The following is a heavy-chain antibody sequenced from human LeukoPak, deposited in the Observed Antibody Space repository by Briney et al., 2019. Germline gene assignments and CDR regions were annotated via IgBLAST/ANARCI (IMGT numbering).Heavy chain of an antibody. CDR1: GFTFSSYS. CDR2: ISSSSSYI. CDR3: ARGPGIAAADYYFDY. J-gene: IGHJ4*02. V-gene: IGHV3-21*01. Sequence: GGSLRLSCAASGFTFSSYSMNWVRQAPGKGLEWVSSISSSSSYIYYADSVKGRFTISRDNAKNSLYLQMNSLRAEDTAVYYCARGPGIAAADYYFDYWGQGTLVTVSS. D-gene: IGHD6-13*01.